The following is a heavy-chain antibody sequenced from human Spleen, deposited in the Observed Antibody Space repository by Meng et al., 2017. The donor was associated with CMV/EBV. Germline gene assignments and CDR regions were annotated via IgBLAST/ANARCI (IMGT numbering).Heavy chain of an antibody. J-gene: IGHJ6*02. CDR1: GDSVSSNSAA. CDR3: ARGDIVVVPAATYYYYYGMDV. V-gene: IGHV6-1*01. D-gene: IGHD2-2*01. CDR2: TYYRSKWYN. Sequence: SETLSLTCAISGDSVSSNSAAWNWIRQSPSRGLEWLGRTYYRSKWYNDYVVSVKSRITINPDTSKNQFSLQLNSVTPEDTAVYYCARGDIVVVPAATYYYYYGMDVWGQGTTVTVSS.